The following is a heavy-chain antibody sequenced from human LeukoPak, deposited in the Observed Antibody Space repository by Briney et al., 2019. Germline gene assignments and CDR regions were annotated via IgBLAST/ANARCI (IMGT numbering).Heavy chain of an antibody. Sequence: GGSLRLSCAASGFTFSDYYMSWIRQAPGKGLEWVSYISSSGSTIYYADSVKGRFTISRDNAKNSLYLQMNSLRAEDTAVYYCARSGSMVRGVMRPPRFDPWGQGTLVTVSS. CDR3: ARSGSMVRGVMRPPRFDP. CDR1: GFTFSDYY. D-gene: IGHD3-10*01. J-gene: IGHJ5*02. V-gene: IGHV3-11*01. CDR2: ISSSGSTI.